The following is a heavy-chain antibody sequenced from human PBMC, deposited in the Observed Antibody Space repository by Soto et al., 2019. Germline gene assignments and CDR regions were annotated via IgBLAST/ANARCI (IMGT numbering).Heavy chain of an antibody. D-gene: IGHD2-8*01. CDR2: MNPNSGNT. J-gene: IGHJ4*02. Sequence: GASVKVSCKASGYTFTSYDINWGRHATRQGLEWMGWMNPNSGNTGYAQKFQGRVTMTRNTSISTAYMELSSLRSEDTAVYYFARENAILLWSDGDYFDYWRQGTLVTVSS. CDR3: ARENAILLWSDGDYFDY. V-gene: IGHV1-8*01. CDR1: GYTFTSYD.